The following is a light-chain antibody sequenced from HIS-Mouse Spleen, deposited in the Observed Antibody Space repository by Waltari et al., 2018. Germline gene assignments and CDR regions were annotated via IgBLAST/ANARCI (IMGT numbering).Light chain of an antibody. CDR1: SSDVGGYNY. V-gene: IGLV2-11*01. CDR2: DVS. Sequence: QSALTQPRSVSGSPGQSVTISCTGTSSDVGGYNYVSWYQQHPGKAPKLMIHDVSKRPSGVPDRFSGSKSGNPASLTISGLQAEDEAEYYCCSYAGSYTFLFGGGTKLTVL. CDR3: CSYAGSYTFL. J-gene: IGLJ2*01.